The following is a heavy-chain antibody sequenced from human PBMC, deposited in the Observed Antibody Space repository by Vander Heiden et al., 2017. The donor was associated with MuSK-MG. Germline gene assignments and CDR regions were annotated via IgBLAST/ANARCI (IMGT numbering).Heavy chain of an antibody. CDR1: GGSFSGYY. D-gene: IGHD3-3*01. Sequence: QVQLQQWGAGLLKPSETLSLTCAVYGGSFSGYYWSWIRQPPGKGLEWIGEINHSGSTNYNPSIKSRVTISVDTSKNQFSLKLSSVTAADTAVYYCARGLSYDFWSGYQTWVPVDYWGQGTLVTVSS. V-gene: IGHV4-34*01. CDR3: ARGLSYDFWSGYQTWVPVDY. CDR2: INHSGST. J-gene: IGHJ4*02.